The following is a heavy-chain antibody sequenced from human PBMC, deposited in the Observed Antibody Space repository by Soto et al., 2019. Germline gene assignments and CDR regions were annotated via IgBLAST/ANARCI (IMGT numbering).Heavy chain of an antibody. CDR3: ARLGWELLSGRRYFDY. CDR2: ISPYTGKT. J-gene: IGHJ4*02. V-gene: IGHV1-18*04. D-gene: IGHD1-26*01. Sequence: QVLLVQSGSEVKKPGASMKVSCQTSGYTFSDFALTWVRQVPDKGLEWLGWISPYTGKTNYAQRVHDRVALTTDTSTRTAYLELRSLTYDGTAVYYCARLGWELLSGRRYFDYWGQGTLVTVSS. CDR1: GYTFSDFA.